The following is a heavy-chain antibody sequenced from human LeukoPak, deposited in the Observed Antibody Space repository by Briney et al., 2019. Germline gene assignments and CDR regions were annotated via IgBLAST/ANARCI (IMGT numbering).Heavy chain of an antibody. Sequence: GRSLRLSCAASGFTFDDYAMHWVRQAPGKGLEWVSGISWNSGSMGFADSVKGRFTISRDNAKNSLYLQMNSLRAEDTALYYCAKDRHNYYSYYYMDVWGKGTTVTVSS. CDR3: AKDRHNYYSYYYMDV. J-gene: IGHJ6*03. V-gene: IGHV3-9*01. CDR2: ISWNSGSM. CDR1: GFTFDDYA.